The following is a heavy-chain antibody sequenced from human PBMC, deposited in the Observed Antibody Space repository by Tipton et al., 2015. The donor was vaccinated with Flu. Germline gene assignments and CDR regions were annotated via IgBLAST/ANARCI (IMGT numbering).Heavy chain of an antibody. CDR1: GYSISSGYY. CDR3: VLIMPFAAKVVY. D-gene: IGHD2-15*01. CDR2: VFHTGST. Sequence: GLVKPSETLSLSCRVSGYSISSGYYWGWIRQAPGQGLEWIATVFHTGSTDYSPSLRSRVTMSVDTSTNQLFLHMKSVTAADTAVYYCVLIMPFAAKVVYWGQGALVTASS. V-gene: IGHV4-38-2*01. J-gene: IGHJ4*02.